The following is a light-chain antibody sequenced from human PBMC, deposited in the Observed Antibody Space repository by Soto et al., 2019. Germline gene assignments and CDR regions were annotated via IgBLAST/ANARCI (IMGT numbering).Light chain of an antibody. CDR1: QSLLSSNGYNY. J-gene: IGKJ5*01. CDR3: MQALQTPIT. Sequence: ILMTQSPLSLPVTPGEPASISCRSSQSLLSSNGYNYLDWYLQKPGQSPQLLIYLGSNRASGVPDRFSGSGSGTDFTLKISSVEAEDVGVYYCMQALQTPITFGQGTRLEIK. CDR2: LGS. V-gene: IGKV2-28*01.